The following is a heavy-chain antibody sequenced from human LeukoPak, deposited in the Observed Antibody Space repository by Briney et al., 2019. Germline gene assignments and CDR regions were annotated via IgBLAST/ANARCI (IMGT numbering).Heavy chain of an antibody. D-gene: IGHD3-10*01. CDR1: GYTFTSYY. Sequence: ASVKVSCKASGYTFTSYYMHWVRQAPGQGLEWMGIINPSGGSTSYAQKFQGRVTMTRDMSTSTAYMELSSLRSEDAAVYYCARSQAVITMVRGVIILDYWGQGTLVTVSS. V-gene: IGHV1-46*01. CDR2: INPSGGST. CDR3: ARSQAVITMVRGVIILDY. J-gene: IGHJ4*02.